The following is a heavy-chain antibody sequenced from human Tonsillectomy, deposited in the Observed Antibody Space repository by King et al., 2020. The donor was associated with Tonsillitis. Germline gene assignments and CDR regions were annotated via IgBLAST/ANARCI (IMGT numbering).Heavy chain of an antibody. Sequence: QLQESGPGLVKLSETLSLTCTVSGGSISSYYWSWIRQPPGKGLEWIGYIYYSGSTNYNPSLKSRVTISVDTSKNQFSLKLSSVTAADTAVYYCAIAAAGMDYWGQGTLVTVSS. CDR3: AIAAAGMDY. J-gene: IGHJ4*02. CDR2: IYYSGST. V-gene: IGHV4-59*08. D-gene: IGHD6-13*01. CDR1: GGSISSYY.